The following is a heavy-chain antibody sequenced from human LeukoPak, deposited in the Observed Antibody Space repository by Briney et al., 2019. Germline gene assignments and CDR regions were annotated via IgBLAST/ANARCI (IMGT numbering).Heavy chain of an antibody. CDR1: GYTFTGYY. Sequence: GASVKVSCKASGYTFTGYYMHWVRQAPGQGLEWMGRVNPNSCGTNYAQKFQGRVTMTRDTSISTAYMELSRLRSDDTAVYYCARTVAGDNDAFDIWGQGTMVTVSS. CDR3: ARTVAGDNDAFDI. J-gene: IGHJ3*02. V-gene: IGHV1-2*06. D-gene: IGHD6-19*01. CDR2: VNPNSCGT.